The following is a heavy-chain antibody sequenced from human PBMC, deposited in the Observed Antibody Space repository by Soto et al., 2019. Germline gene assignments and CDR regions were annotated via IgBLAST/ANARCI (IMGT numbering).Heavy chain of an antibody. J-gene: IGHJ4*02. Sequence: QVQLVESGGGVVQPGRSLRLSCAASGFSFSKYAMHWVRQAPAKGLEWVAVITSDGSDDFYADSVRGRFTISRDNSKNTLYLQMNSLRVEDTAVYYCAAHGSGTSFYVDSWGQGALVTVSS. CDR2: ITSDGSDD. CDR1: GFSFSKYA. D-gene: IGHD3-10*01. V-gene: IGHV3-30-3*01. CDR3: AAHGSGTSFYVDS.